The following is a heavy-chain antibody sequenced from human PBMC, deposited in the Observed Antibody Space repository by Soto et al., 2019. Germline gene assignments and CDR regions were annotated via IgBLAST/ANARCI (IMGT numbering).Heavy chain of an antibody. V-gene: IGHV3-23*01. D-gene: IGHD3-22*01. J-gene: IGHJ4*02. CDR3: AKVEGSSGYYEGSYFDY. CDR2: ISGSGGST. CDR1: GFTFSSYA. Sequence: GGSLRLSCVASGFTFSSYAMSWVRQAPGKGLEWVSAISGSGGSTYYADSVKGRFTISRDNSKNTLYLQMNSLRAEDTAVYYCAKVEGSSGYYEGSYFDYWGQGTLVTVSS.